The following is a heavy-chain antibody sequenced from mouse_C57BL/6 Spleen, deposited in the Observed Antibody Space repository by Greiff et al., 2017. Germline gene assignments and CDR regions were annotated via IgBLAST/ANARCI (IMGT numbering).Heavy chain of an antibody. CDR1: GYTFTSYW. CDR2: IYPGSGST. CDR3: ARVDSSGYVDYAMDY. Sequence: QVQLQQPGAELVKPGASVKMSCKASGYTFTSYWITWVKQRPGQGLEWIGDIYPGSGSTNYNEKFKSKATLTVDTSSSTAYMQLSSLTSEDSAVYYCARVDSSGYVDYAMDYWGQGTSVTVSS. D-gene: IGHD3-2*02. V-gene: IGHV1-55*01. J-gene: IGHJ4*01.